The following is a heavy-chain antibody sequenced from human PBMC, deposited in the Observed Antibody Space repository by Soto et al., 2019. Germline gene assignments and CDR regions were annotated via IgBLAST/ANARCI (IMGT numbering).Heavy chain of an antibody. J-gene: IGHJ6*02. CDR3: ARDGPPGRSSWSHYYGMDV. D-gene: IGHD6-13*01. Sequence: QVQLVQSGAEVKKPGSSVKVSCKASGGTFSSYAISWVRQAPGQGLEWMGGIIPIFGTANYAQKFQGRVTITADESTSTAYMELSSLRSEDTAVYYCARDGPPGRSSWSHYYGMDVWGQGTTVTVSS. V-gene: IGHV1-69*01. CDR2: IIPIFGTA. CDR1: GGTFSSYA.